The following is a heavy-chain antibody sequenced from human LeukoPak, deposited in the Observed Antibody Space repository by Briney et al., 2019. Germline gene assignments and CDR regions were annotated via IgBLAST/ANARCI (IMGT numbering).Heavy chain of an antibody. Sequence: GGSLRLSCAASGFTFSTYWMAWVRQAPGKGLEWVANIKGDESARHQADSVKGRFTISRDNAQNSVYLQMSSLRGEDTGVYYCARDVVGSLDYRGQGTLVTVSS. CDR1: GFTFSTYW. CDR2: IKGDESAR. CDR3: ARDVVGSLDY. D-gene: IGHD1-26*01. V-gene: IGHV3-7*01. J-gene: IGHJ4*02.